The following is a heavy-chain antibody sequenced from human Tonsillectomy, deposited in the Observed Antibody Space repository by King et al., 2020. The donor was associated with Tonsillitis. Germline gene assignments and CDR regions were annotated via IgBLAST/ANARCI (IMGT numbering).Heavy chain of an antibody. V-gene: IGHV3-30*02. Sequence: VQLVESGGGVVQPGGSLRLSCAASGFIFSSYGMHWVRQAPGKGLQWVAFIRYDGSNKYYGDSVKGRFTISRDNSKNTLYLQMNSLRAEDTAVYYCAMKGLGFFDYWGQGTLVTVSS. D-gene: IGHD6-19*01. CDR2: IRYDGSNK. CDR3: AMKGLGFFDY. CDR1: GFIFSSYG. J-gene: IGHJ4*02.